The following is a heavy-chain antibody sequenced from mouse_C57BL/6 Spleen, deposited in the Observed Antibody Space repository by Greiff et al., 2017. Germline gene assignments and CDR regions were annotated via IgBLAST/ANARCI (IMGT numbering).Heavy chain of an antibody. D-gene: IGHD1-1*01. CDR3: ARLVYGSSFDY. V-gene: IGHV1-50*01. CDR2: IDPSDSYT. CDR1: GYTFTSYW. Sequence: QVQLQQPGAELVKPGASVKLSCKASGYTFTSYWMQWVKQRPGQGLEWIGEIDPSDSYTNYNQKFKGKATLTVDTSSSTAYMQLSSLTSEDSAVYYCARLVYGSSFDYWGQGTTLTVSS. J-gene: IGHJ2*01.